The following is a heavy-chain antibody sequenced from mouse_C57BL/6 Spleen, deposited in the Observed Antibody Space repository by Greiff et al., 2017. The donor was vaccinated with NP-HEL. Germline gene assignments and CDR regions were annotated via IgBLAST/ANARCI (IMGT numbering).Heavy chain of an antibody. CDR1: GYAFSSSW. CDR3: AIDGYLAWFAY. V-gene: IGHV1-82*01. Sequence: QVQLQQSGPELVKPGASVKISCKASGYAFSSSWMNWVKQRPGKGLEWIGRIYPGDGDTNYNGKFKGKATLTADKSSSTAYMQLSSLTSEDSAVYFCAIDGYLAWFAYWGQGTLVTVSA. J-gene: IGHJ3*01. CDR2: IYPGDGDT. D-gene: IGHD2-3*01.